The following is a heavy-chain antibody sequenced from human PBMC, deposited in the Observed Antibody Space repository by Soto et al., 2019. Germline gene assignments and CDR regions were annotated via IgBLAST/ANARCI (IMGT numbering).Heavy chain of an antibody. CDR1: GYTFTGYY. D-gene: IGHD2-15*01. J-gene: IGHJ3*02. CDR2: INPNSGGT. V-gene: IGHV1-2*04. Sequence: ASVKASCKASGYTFTGYYMHWVRQAPGQGLEWMGWINPNSGGTNYAQKFQGWVTMTRDTSISTAYMELSRLRSDDTAVYYCARGGYCSGGSCYPGAFDIWGQGTMVTVSS. CDR3: ARGGYCSGGSCYPGAFDI.